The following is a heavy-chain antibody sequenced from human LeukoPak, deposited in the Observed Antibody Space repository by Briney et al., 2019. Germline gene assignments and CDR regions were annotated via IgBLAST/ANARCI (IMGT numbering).Heavy chain of an antibody. V-gene: IGHV4-59*01. CDR2: IYYSGST. CDR3: ARGYGGYFDY. CDR1: GGSISSYY. Sequence: PSETLSLTCTVSGGSISSYYWSWIRQPPGKGLEWIGYIYYSGSTNYNPSLKSRVTISVDTSKNQFSLKLSSVTAADTAVYYCARGYGGYFDYWGQGTLVTVSS. J-gene: IGHJ4*02. D-gene: IGHD1-26*01.